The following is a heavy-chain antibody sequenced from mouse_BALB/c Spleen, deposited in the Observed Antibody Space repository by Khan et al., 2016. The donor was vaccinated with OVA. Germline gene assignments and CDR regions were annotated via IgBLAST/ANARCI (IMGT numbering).Heavy chain of an antibody. Sequence: VQLQQSGAELAKPGASVKMSCKASGYTFTTYWMHWVKQRPGQGLDWIGYINPSTGYTEYNQKFKEKATLTADKSSSTAYMQLTNLTSEDSAVDYCARRGVYGIFAYWGQGTLVTVSA. CDR2: INPSTGYT. CDR3: ARRGVYGIFAY. CDR1: GYTFTTYW. J-gene: IGHJ3*01. D-gene: IGHD2-1*01. V-gene: IGHV1-7*01.